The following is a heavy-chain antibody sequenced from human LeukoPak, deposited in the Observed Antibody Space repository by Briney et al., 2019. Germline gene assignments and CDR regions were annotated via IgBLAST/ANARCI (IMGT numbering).Heavy chain of an antibody. V-gene: IGHV3-23*01. Sequence: GGTLRLSCAASGFTFSSYAMNWVRQAPGKGLEWVSAISGSGGNTYYADSVKGRFTISRDNSKNTLYLQMNSLRAEDTALYYCAKDVAAAGSISVDYWGQGTLVTVSS. D-gene: IGHD6-13*01. J-gene: IGHJ4*02. CDR2: ISGSGGNT. CDR3: AKDVAAAGSISVDY. CDR1: GFTFSSYA.